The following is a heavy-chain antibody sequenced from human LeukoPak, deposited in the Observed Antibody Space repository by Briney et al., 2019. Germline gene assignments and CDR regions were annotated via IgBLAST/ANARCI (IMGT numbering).Heavy chain of an antibody. D-gene: IGHD6-13*01. CDR1: GGSISSSSYY. CDR2: IYYSGST. CDR3: ARDLTTGYSSSNDY. J-gene: IGHJ4*02. Sequence: SETLSLTCTVSGGSISSSSYYWGWVRQPPGKGLEWIGSIYYSGSTYYNPSLKSRVTISVDTSKNQFSLKLSSVTAADTAVYYCARDLTTGYSSSNDYWGQGTLVTVSS. V-gene: IGHV4-39*07.